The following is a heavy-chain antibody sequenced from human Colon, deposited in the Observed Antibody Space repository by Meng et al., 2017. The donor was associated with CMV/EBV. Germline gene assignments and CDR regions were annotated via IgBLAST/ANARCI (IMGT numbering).Heavy chain of an antibody. CDR3: ARERTWTSGIPTDGPEGRFFDY. Sequence: YWMHWVRRAPGKGLVWVARISADGNNTNYADSVKGRFTVSRDNTKNTFFLQMNSLRPEDTAVYFCARERTWTSGIPTDGPEGRFFDYWGQGTLVTVSS. CDR2: ISADGNNT. V-gene: IGHV3-74*01. D-gene: IGHD6-13*01. CDR1: YW. J-gene: IGHJ4*02.